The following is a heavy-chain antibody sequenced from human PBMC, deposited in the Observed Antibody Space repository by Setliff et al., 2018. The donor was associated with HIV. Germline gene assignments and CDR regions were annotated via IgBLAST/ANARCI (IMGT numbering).Heavy chain of an antibody. D-gene: IGHD2-21*02. CDR1: GGSISSYY. CDR2: IYRSGST. J-gene: IGHJ1*01. CDR3: ATQGLTVPIPGGYFQH. Sequence: SQTLSLTCTVSGGSISSYYWGWIRQPPGKGLEWIGSIYRSGSTYDNPSLKSRVTISFDTSKNQFSLILTSVTAADTAVYYCATQGLTVPIPGGYFQHWGPGILVTVSS. V-gene: IGHV4-39*07.